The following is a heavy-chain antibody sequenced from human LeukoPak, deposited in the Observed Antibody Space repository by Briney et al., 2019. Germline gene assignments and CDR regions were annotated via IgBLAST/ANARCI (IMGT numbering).Heavy chain of an antibody. D-gene: IGHD5-18*01. Sequence: GGSLRLSCAASGFTFSSYWMSWVRQAPGKGLEWVSSISSSSSYIYYADSVKGRFTISRDNAKNSLYLRMNSLRAEDTAVYYCARQSGYSIYYYYYMDVWGKGTTVTVSS. CDR1: GFTFSSYW. V-gene: IGHV3-21*01. CDR3: ARQSGYSIYYYYYMDV. CDR2: ISSSSSYI. J-gene: IGHJ6*03.